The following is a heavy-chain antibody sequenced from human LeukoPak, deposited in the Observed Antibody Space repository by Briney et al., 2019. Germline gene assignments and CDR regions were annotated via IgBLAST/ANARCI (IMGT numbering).Heavy chain of an antibody. CDR2: IYTSGST. J-gene: IGHJ6*03. CDR3: ARVNSGYDQYYYYYMDV. CDR1: GGSISSYY. V-gene: IGHV4-4*07. D-gene: IGHD5-12*01. Sequence: SETLSLTCTVSGGSISSYYWSWIRQPAGKGLEWIGRIYTSGSTNYNPSLKSRVTMPVDTSKNQFSLKLSSVTAADTAVYYCARVNSGYDQYYYYYMDVWGKGTTVTISS.